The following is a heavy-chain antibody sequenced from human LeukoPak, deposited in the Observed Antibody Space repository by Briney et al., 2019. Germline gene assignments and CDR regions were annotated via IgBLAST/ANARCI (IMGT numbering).Heavy chain of an antibody. CDR2: ISPSGGST. D-gene: IGHD3-16*02. V-gene: IGHV1-46*01. CDR3: ARGDGDYVWGSYRANTFDY. Sequence: GASVKVSCKASGYTFTSYYMHWVRQAPGQGLEWMGIISPSGGSTSYAQKFQGRVTMTRDTSTSTVYMELSSLRSEDTAVYYCARGDGDYVWGSYRANTFDYWGQGTLVTVSS. J-gene: IGHJ4*02. CDR1: GYTFTSYY.